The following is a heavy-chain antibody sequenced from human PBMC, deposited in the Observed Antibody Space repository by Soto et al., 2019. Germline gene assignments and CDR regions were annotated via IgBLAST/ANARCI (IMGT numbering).Heavy chain of an antibody. V-gene: IGHV1-18*01. Sequence: QVQLVQSGAEVKKPGASVKVSCKASGYTFTSYGLSWVRQAPGQGLEWMGWIIAYNGNTNYAQKLQGRVTMTTDTSTSTAYMELRRVRSDDTAVYYCAIDQGIRGIAAHFDPWGQGTLVSVSS. D-gene: IGHD6-13*01. CDR3: AIDQGIRGIAAHFDP. CDR1: GYTFTSYG. CDR2: IIAYNGNT. J-gene: IGHJ5*02.